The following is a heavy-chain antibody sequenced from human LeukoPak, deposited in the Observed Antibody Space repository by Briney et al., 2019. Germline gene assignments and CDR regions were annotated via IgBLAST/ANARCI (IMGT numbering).Heavy chain of an antibody. V-gene: IGHV3-21*01. CDR3: ARGYYGDPSQVYYFDY. CDR2: ISSSGSYI. J-gene: IGHJ4*02. D-gene: IGHD4-17*01. CDR1: GFTFSSYS. Sequence: PGGSLRLSCAASGFTFSSYSMNWVRQAPGKGLEWVSSISSSGSYIYYADSVKGRFTISRDNAKNSLYLQMNSPRAEDTAVYYCARGYYGDPSQVYYFDYWGQGTLVTVSS.